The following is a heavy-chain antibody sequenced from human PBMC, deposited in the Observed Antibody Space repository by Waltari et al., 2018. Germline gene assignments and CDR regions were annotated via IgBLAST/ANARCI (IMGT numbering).Heavy chain of an antibody. Sequence: EVQLVESGGGLIQPGGSLRLYCAASGFTVSSYYMRWVRQAPGKGLEWVSVIYSGGSTYYADSVKGRFTISRDNSKNTLYLQMNSLRAEDTAVYYCASRILRGGAGLDYWGQGTLVTVSS. CDR2: IYSGGST. J-gene: IGHJ4*02. CDR3: ASRILRGGAGLDY. D-gene: IGHD1-26*01. V-gene: IGHV3-53*01. CDR1: GFTVSSYY.